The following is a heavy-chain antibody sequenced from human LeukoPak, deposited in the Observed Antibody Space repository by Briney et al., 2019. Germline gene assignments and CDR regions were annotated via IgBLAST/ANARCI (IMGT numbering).Heavy chain of an antibody. Sequence: PGGSLRLSCAASGFTFSSYGMHWVRQAPGKGLEWVAVIWYDGSNKYYADSVKGRFTISRDNSKNTLYLQMNSLRAEDTAVYYCARAEAPTSIAAAVRGYFQHWGQGTLVTVSS. J-gene: IGHJ1*01. CDR2: IWYDGSNK. CDR1: GFTFSSYG. CDR3: ARAEAPTSIAAAVRGYFQH. D-gene: IGHD6-13*01. V-gene: IGHV3-33*01.